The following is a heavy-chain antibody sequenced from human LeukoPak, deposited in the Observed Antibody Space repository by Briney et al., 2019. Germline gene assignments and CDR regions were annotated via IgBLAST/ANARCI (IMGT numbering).Heavy chain of an antibody. CDR2: INPDGTAA. J-gene: IGHJ4*02. CDR1: GFSFSNFW. CDR3: AKGSNFAFDN. V-gene: IGHV3-74*01. Sequence: PGGSLRLSCAASGFSFSNFWMHWVRQAPGMGLVWVSQINPDGTAALYADSVKGRFTISRDNAKNTLYLQMNTLRADDTAAYYCAKGSNFAFDNWGQGILVTVSS. D-gene: IGHD1-1*01.